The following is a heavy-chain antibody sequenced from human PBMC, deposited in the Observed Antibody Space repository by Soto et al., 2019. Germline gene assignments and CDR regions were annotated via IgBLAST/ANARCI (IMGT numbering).Heavy chain of an antibody. CDR3: ARGPPTSNPLDYGDYFDY. J-gene: IGHJ4*02. V-gene: IGHV3-7*04. CDR1: GFTFSSYW. Sequence: GSLRLSCAASGFTFSSYWMSWVRQAPGKGLEWVANIKQDGSEKCYVDSVKGRFTISRDNAKNSLYLQMNSLRAEDTAVYYCARGPPTSNPLDYGDYFDYWGQGTLVTVSS. CDR2: IKQDGSEK. D-gene: IGHD4-17*01.